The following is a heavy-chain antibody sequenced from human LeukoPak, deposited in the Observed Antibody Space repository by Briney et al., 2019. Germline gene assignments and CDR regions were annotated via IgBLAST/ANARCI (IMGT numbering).Heavy chain of an antibody. J-gene: IGHJ3*02. CDR1: GYTVTELS. CDR2: FHPEDGET. V-gene: IGHV1-24*01. CDR3: ARGRQWLVRDAFDI. Sequence: GASVKVSCKVSGYTVTELSMHWVRQSPGKGLEWMGGFHPEDGETIYAQKFQGRVTMTEDTSTDTAYMELSSLRSEDTAVYYCARGRQWLVRDAFDIWGQGTMVTVSS. D-gene: IGHD6-19*01.